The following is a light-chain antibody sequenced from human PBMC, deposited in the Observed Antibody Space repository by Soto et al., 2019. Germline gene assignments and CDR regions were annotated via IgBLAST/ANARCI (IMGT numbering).Light chain of an antibody. J-gene: IGKJ3*01. Sequence: DIQLTHSPSFLSASVGDRVTITCRASQGISSYLAWYQQKPGKAPKLLTYAASTLQSVVPSRFSGSGSGTKFTLTISSLQPQDFATYYSQQLKSYARIFGPGTKEDIK. CDR3: QQLKSYARI. CDR1: QGISSY. V-gene: IGKV1-9*01. CDR2: AAS.